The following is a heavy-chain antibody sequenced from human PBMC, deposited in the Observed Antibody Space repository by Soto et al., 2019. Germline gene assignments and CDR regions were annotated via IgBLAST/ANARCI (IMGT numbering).Heavy chain of an antibody. CDR3: ARGWDHYDSSGLLTWFDP. V-gene: IGHV1-69*13. CDR2: IIPIFGTP. CDR1: GGTFTDLG. D-gene: IGHD3-22*01. Sequence: SVKVSCKASGGTFTDLGLHWVRQAPGQGLEWMGGIIPIFGTPNYAQKFQGRVIITADEFTSTAHMELSSLSSEDTAVYYCARGWDHYDSSGLLTWFDPWGQGTLVTVSS. J-gene: IGHJ5*02.